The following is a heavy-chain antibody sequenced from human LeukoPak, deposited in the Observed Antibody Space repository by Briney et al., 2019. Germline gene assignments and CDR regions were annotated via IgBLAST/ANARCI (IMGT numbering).Heavy chain of an antibody. V-gene: IGHV3-74*01. CDR1: GFTLRGYW. D-gene: IGHD1-7*01. CDR2: ISPDGRNI. Sequence: GGSLRLSCAASGFTLRGYWMNWVGQAPGKGPVWVSHISPDGRNIAYADSVKGRITISRDSAKNTLYLQMNSLRDGDTAVYYCLRDGGRTTPYDCWGQGTLVTVSS. CDR3: LRDGGRTTPYDC. J-gene: IGHJ4*02.